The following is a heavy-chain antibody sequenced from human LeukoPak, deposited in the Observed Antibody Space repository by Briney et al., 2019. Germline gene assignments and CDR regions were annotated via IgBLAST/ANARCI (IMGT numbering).Heavy chain of an antibody. J-gene: IGHJ4*02. CDR2: INSDGSST. Sequence: GGSLRLSCAASGFTFSSSWMHWVRQAPEKGLVWVSRINSDGSSTTYADSVKGRFTISRDNAKNTLYLQMNSLRAEDMAVYYCARDNWGIDYWGRGTLVTVSS. CDR1: GFTFSSSW. D-gene: IGHD7-27*01. V-gene: IGHV3-74*03. CDR3: ARDNWGIDY.